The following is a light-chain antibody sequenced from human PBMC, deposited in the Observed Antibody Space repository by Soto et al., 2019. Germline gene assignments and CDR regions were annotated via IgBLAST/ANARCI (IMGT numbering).Light chain of an antibody. CDR2: WAS. CDR1: ESVFHNSHNKHT. J-gene: IGKJ1*01. CDR3: QQYFGTPRT. V-gene: IGKV4-1*01. Sequence: DIVMTQSPDSLAVSLGERATINCKSSESVFHNSHNKHTLAWYRQKPGQPPKLLIYWASTRQSGVPDRFSGSGSGTDFILTRSNLQPEDEAVYYCQQYFGTPRTFGQGTRVEI.